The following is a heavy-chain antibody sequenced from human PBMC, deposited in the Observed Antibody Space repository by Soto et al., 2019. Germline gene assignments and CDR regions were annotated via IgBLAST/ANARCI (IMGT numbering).Heavy chain of an antibody. V-gene: IGHV1-18*01. CDR3: ARDLPTMDV. J-gene: IGHJ6*02. CDR2: IRAYNGNT. Sequence: QVQLVQSGAEVKKPGASVKVSCKASGYTFTSYGISWVRQAPGQGLEWMGWIRAYNGNTNYAQQLQGRVTMTTDTSTSTADMVIRSLRSDVTAVYYCARDLPTMDVWGQGTTVTVSS. CDR1: GYTFTSYG.